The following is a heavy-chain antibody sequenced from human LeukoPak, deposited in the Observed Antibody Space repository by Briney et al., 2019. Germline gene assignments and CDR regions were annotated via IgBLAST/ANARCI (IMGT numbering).Heavy chain of an antibody. Sequence: SETLSLTCTVSGGSISSGGYYWSWIRQHPGKGLEWIGYIYYSGSTYYNPSLKSRVTISVDTSKNQFSLKLSSVTAADTAVYYCARDVYYYDSSGYFVPGPDAFDIWGQGTMVTVSS. V-gene: IGHV4-31*03. CDR1: GGSISSGGYY. D-gene: IGHD3-22*01. J-gene: IGHJ3*02. CDR3: ARDVYYYDSSGYFVPGPDAFDI. CDR2: IYYSGST.